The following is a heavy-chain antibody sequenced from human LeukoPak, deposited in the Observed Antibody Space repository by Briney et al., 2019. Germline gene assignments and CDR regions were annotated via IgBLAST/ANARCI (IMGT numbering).Heavy chain of an antibody. Sequence: PGGSLRLSCAASGFTFSSYGMHWVRQAPGKGLEWVAFIRYDGSNKYYADSVKGRFTISRDNSKNTLYLQMNSLRAEDTAVYYCAKDRPIFGVVIIGDYWGQGTLVTVSS. CDR1: GFTFSSYG. D-gene: IGHD3-3*01. CDR3: AKDRPIFGVVIIGDY. J-gene: IGHJ4*02. CDR2: IRYDGSNK. V-gene: IGHV3-30*02.